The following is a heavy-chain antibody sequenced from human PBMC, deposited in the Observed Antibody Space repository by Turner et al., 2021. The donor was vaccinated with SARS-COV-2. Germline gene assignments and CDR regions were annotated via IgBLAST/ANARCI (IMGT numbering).Heavy chain of an antibody. J-gene: IGHJ4*02. V-gene: IGHV3-48*03. CDR2: ISPTGTTI. CDR1: GLTFSNYD. CDR3: VTKKFGTTYFQS. Sequence: EVHLVESGGGLVQPGGSLRLSCAASGLTFSNYDLNWVRQAPGKGVEWVSYISPTGTTIYYADAGKGRFTISRDNAKNSLYLQMDSLRADDTALYYCVTKKFGTTYFQSWGQGTLVTVSS. D-gene: IGHD1-1*01.